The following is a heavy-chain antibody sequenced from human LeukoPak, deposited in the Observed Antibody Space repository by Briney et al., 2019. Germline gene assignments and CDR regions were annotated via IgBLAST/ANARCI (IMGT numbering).Heavy chain of an antibody. CDR2: INHSGST. V-gene: IGHV4-34*01. D-gene: IGHD1-7*01. Sequence: SETLSLTCAVYGGSFNGYFWSWIRQPPGKGLEWIGEINHSGSTNYNPSLKSRVSTSVDTSKNQISLELRSVTAADTAVYYCARPPSWNYDDAFDIWGQGTMVTVSS. J-gene: IGHJ3*02. CDR3: ARPPSWNYDDAFDI. CDR1: GGSFNGYF.